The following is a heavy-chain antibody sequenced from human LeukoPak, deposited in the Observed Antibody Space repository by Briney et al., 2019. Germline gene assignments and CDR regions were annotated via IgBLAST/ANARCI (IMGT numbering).Heavy chain of an antibody. CDR1: GFTFSSYS. CDR3: ARDNPRGIITVAGNFDY. J-gene: IGHJ4*02. Sequence: PGGSLRLSCAASGFTFSSYSMNWVRQPPGKGLEWVSSISSTSNYIYYADSVKGRFTISRDNAKSSLYLQMNSLRAEDTAVYYCARDNPRGIITVAGNFDYWGQGTLVTVSS. V-gene: IGHV3-21*01. D-gene: IGHD6-19*01. CDR2: ISSTSNYI.